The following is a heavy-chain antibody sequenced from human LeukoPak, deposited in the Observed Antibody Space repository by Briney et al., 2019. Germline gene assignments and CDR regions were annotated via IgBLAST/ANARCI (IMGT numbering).Heavy chain of an antibody. Sequence: SETLSLTCAVYGGSFSGYYWSWIRQPPGKGLECIGEINHSGSTNYNPSLKSRVTISVDTSKNQFSLKLSSVTAADTAVYYCASLKWPRHPFDYWGQGTLVTVSS. V-gene: IGHV4-34*01. CDR2: INHSGST. J-gene: IGHJ4*02. CDR3: ASLKWPRHPFDY. CDR1: GGSFSGYY. D-gene: IGHD5-12*01.